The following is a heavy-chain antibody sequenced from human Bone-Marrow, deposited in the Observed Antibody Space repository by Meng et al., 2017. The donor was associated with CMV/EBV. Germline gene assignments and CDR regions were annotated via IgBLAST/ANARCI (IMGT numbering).Heavy chain of an antibody. Sequence: ASVKVSCKASGYTFTSYYMHWVRQAPGQGLEWMGWMNPNSGNTGYAQKFQGRVTITRNTSISTAYMELSSLRSEDTAVYYCARGNGRGYDFWSGYDYYYYYGMDVWGQGTTVTVSS. CDR2: MNPNSGNT. J-gene: IGHJ6*02. V-gene: IGHV1-8*03. CDR1: GYTFTSYY. CDR3: ARGNGRGYDFWSGYDYYYYYGMDV. D-gene: IGHD3-3*01.